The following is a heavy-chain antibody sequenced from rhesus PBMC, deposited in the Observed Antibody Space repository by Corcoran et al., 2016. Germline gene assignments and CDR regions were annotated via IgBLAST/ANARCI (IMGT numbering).Heavy chain of an antibody. CDR3: ARLRGSGSWNWNYFDY. J-gene: IGHJ4*01. D-gene: IGHD6-25*01. CDR2: IYWDDDK. CDR1: GFSLSIRGMG. V-gene: IGHV2S1*01. Sequence: QVTLKESGPALGKPTQTLTLTCTFSGFSLSIRGMGVGWIRQPPGKALECLASIYWDDDKYYSTSLKSRLTISKDTSKTQVVLTMTNMDPVDTATYFCARLRGSGSWNWNYFDYWGQGVLVTVSS.